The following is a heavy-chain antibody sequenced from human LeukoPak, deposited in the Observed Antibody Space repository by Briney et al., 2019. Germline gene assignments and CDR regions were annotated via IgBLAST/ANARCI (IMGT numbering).Heavy chain of an antibody. D-gene: IGHD5-18*01. V-gene: IGHV3-33*01. J-gene: IGHJ4*02. CDR3: ARWLSDKIDSNGYLDY. Sequence: GGSLRLSCAASGYTFRRNGMHWVRQAPGKGLEWVAVIWYDGSKKYYGDSVRGRFAISRDNSKNTLYLQMNSLRAEDTAVYYCARWLSDKIDSNGYLDYWGQGTLVAVSS. CDR1: GYTFRRNG. CDR2: IWYDGSKK.